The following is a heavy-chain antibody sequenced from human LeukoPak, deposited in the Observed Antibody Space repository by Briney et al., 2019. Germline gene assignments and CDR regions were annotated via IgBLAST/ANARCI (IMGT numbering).Heavy chain of an antibody. CDR1: GYTFTGYY. D-gene: IGHD3-3*01. J-gene: IGHJ4*02. CDR3: ARRYDFWSGYPTAFDY. CDR2: INPNTGGT. V-gene: IGHV1-2*02. Sequence: ASVKVSCKASGYTFTGYYMYWVRQAPGQGLEWMGFINPNTGGTIYAQKFQARVTMTRDTSISTAYMELRGLVSDDTAVYYCARRYDFWSGYPTAFDYWGQGTLVTVSS.